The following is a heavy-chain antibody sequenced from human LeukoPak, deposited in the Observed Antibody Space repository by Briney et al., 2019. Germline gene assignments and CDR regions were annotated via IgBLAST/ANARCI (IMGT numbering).Heavy chain of an antibody. CDR2: ISSSGSTI. D-gene: IGHD3-10*01. CDR1: GFTFSSYE. Sequence: GGSLRLSCAASGFTFSSYEMNWVRQAPGKGLEWVTYISSSGSTIYYADSVKGRFTISRDNAKNSLYLQMNSLRAEDTAVYYCARALGWGNLVRGVIIDYWGQGTLVTVSS. J-gene: IGHJ4*02. V-gene: IGHV3-48*03. CDR3: ARALGWGNLVRGVIIDY.